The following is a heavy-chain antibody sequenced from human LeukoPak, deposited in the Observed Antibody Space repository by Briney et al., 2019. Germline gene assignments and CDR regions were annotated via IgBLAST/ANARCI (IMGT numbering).Heavy chain of an antibody. CDR1: GDSVSSNSAS. CDR3: ARLVTYFDY. J-gene: IGHJ4*02. CDR2: TYYRSKWYN. V-gene: IGHV6-1*01. D-gene: IGHD6-13*01. Sequence: PSQTLSLTCAISGDSVSSNSASWNWIRQSPSSVLEWLGRTYYRSKWYNDYAVSVKSRITINPDTSKNQFSLQLNSVTPEDTAVYYCARLVTYFDYWGQGTLVTVSS.